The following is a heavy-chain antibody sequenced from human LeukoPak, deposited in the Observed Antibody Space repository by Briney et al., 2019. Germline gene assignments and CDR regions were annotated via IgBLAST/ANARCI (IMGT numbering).Heavy chain of an antibody. CDR2: IDWYDDN. D-gene: IGHD6-6*01. Sequence: ESGPALVKPTQTLTLTCTFSGFSLSTSGMRVSWIRQPPGKALEWLARIDWYDDNFYSTSLKTRLTISKHTSKNPVVLTMTNMDPVDTATYYCARQYSSSSNFDYWGQGTLVTVSS. CDR3: ARQYSSSSNFDY. J-gene: IGHJ4*02. V-gene: IGHV2-70*04. CDR1: GFSLSTSGMR.